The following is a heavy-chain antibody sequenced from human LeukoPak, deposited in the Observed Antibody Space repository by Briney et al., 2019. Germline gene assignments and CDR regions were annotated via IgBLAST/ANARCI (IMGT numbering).Heavy chain of an antibody. J-gene: IGHJ4*02. CDR1: GGSISSYY. D-gene: IGHD5-24*01. V-gene: IGHV4-59*01. CDR3: AIDDGYNFWYFDY. Sequence: SETLSLTCTVSGGSISSYYWSWIRQPPGKGLERIAYMYYSGSTNYNPSLKSRVTISIDTSKIQFVLKLSSVTAADTAVYYCAIDDGYNFWYFDYWGQGTLVTVSS. CDR2: MYYSGST.